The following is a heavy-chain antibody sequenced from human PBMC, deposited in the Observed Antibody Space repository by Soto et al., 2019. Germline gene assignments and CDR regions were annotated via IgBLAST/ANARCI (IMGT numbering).Heavy chain of an antibody. CDR1: GFTFSSYA. V-gene: IGHV3-30-3*01. CDR2: ISYDGSNK. CDR3: ASWEYTNSYNWFDP. Sequence: QVPLVESGGGVVQPGRSLRLSCAASGFTFSSYAMHWVRQAPGKGLEWVAVISYDGSNKYYADSVKGRFTISRDNSKNTLYLQMNSLRAEATAVYYCASWEYTNSYNWFDPWGQGTLVTVSS. D-gene: IGHD6-13*01. J-gene: IGHJ5*02.